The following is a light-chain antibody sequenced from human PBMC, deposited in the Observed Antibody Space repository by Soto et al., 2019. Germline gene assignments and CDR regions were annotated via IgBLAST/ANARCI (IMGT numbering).Light chain of an antibody. J-gene: IGLJ3*02. Sequence: QSVLTQPPSVSAAPGQKVTISCSGSSSNIGNNYVSWYQQFPGTAPKLLIYENNKRPSGIPDRFSGSKSGTSATLGITGLQTGDEPDYYCGSWDTSLSAWVFGGGTQLTVL. V-gene: IGLV1-51*02. CDR2: ENN. CDR3: GSWDTSLSAWV. CDR1: SSNIGNNY.